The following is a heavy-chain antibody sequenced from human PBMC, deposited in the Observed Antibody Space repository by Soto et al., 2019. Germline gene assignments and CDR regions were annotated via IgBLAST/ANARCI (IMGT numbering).Heavy chain of an antibody. CDR2: ISSSGSTI. D-gene: IGHD6-19*01. CDR3: ARDLAVAGTFDY. Sequence: GGSLRLSCAASGFTFSSYAMSWVRQAPGKGLEWVSYISSSGSTIYYADSVKGRFTISRDNAKNSLYLQMNSLRAEDTAVYYCARDLAVAGTFDYWGQGTLVTVSS. J-gene: IGHJ4*02. CDR1: GFTFSSYA. V-gene: IGHV3-48*03.